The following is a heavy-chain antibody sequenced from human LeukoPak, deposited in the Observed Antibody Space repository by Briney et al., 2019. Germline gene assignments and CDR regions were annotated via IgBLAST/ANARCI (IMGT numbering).Heavy chain of an antibody. D-gene: IGHD3-10*01. CDR2: IHSSGNS. Sequence: SETLSLTCTVSRGSISTYYWTWIRQPPGKGLEYIGYIHSSGNSNYNPSLKSRVTMSVDTSKSQFSLNLSSVTAADTAVYYCARALYGSGSYYHDYWGQGTLVTVSS. J-gene: IGHJ4*02. CDR1: RGSISTYY. V-gene: IGHV4-4*09. CDR3: ARALYGSGSYYHDY.